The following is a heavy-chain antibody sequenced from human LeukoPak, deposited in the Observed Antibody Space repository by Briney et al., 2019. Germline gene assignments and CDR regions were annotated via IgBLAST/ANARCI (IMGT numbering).Heavy chain of an antibody. D-gene: IGHD4-17*01. J-gene: IGHJ6*02. CDR2: INHSGST. CDR1: GGSFSGYY. V-gene: IGHV4-34*01. Sequence: PSETLSLTCAVYGGSFSGYYWSWIRQPPGKGLEWIGEINHSGSTNYNPSLKSRVTISVDTSKNRFSLKLSSVTAADTAVYYCARPPGLRNYYYYYGMDVWGQGTTVTVSS. CDR3: ARPPGLRNYYYYYGMDV.